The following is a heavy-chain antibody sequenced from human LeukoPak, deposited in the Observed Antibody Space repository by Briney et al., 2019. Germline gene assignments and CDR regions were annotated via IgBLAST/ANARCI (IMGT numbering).Heavy chain of an antibody. J-gene: IGHJ4*02. CDR1: GFTVSSNY. CDR2: ISGSGGST. V-gene: IGHV3-23*01. D-gene: IGHD2-21*02. Sequence: GGSLRLSCAASGFTVSSNYMSWVRQAPGKGLEWVSAISGSGGSTYYADSVKGRFTISRDNSKNTLYLQMNSLRAEDTAVYYCAKDSGGDANDYWGQGTLVTVSS. CDR3: AKDSGGDANDY.